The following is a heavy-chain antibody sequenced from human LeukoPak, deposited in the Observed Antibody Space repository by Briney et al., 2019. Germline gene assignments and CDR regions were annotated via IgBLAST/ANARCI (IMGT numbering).Heavy chain of an antibody. CDR2: IYYSGST. CDR1: GGSISSYY. V-gene: IGHV4-59*08. J-gene: IGHJ3*01. Sequence: SETLSLTCTVSGGSISSYYWNWIRQPPGKGLEWIGYIYYSGSTNYNPSLKSRVTTLVDTSKNQFSLRLSSVTAADTAVYYCAREYSSSSGRRAFDFWGQGTTVTVSS. CDR3: AREYSSSSGRRAFDF. D-gene: IGHD6-6*01.